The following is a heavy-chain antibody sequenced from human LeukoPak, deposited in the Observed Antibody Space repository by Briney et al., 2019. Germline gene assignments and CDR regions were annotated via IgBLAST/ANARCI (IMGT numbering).Heavy chain of an antibody. J-gene: IGHJ4*02. V-gene: IGHV3-20*04. CDR1: GFTFSSYE. Sequence: GGSLRLSCAASGFTFSSYEMNWVRQAPGKGLEWVSGFNWNGGSTDYADSVKGRFTISRDNAKNPLYLQMNSLRAEDTALYYCARGGANYYDSSGWLDYWGQGTLVTVSS. CDR2: FNWNGGST. CDR3: ARGGANYYDSSGWLDY. D-gene: IGHD3-22*01.